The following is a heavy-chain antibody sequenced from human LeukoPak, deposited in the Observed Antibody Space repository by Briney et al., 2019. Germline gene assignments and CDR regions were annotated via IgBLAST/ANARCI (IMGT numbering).Heavy chain of an antibody. CDR2: INHTGDT. J-gene: IGHJ6*03. Sequence: PSETLSLTCAVYGGSFSFYYWNWIRQSPGKGLEWIGEINHTGDTNYNPSLKSGVTISVDTSKNQFSLRLSSVTAADTAVYFCARRVAAISYYYYYMDVWGKGTTVTVSS. V-gene: IGHV4-34*01. D-gene: IGHD2-15*01. CDR1: GGSFSFYY. CDR3: ARRVAAISYYYYYMDV.